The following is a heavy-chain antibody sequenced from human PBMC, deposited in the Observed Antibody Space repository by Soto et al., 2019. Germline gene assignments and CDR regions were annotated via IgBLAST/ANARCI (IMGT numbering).Heavy chain of an antibody. V-gene: IGHV4-34*01. CDR3: ARGKVVVAATLTFDY. Sequence: SETLSLTCAVYGGSFSGYYWSWIRQPPGKGLEWIGEINHSGSTNYNPSLKSRVTISVDTSKNQFSLKLSSVTAADTAVYYCARGKVVVAATLTFDYWGQGTLVTVSS. CDR1: GGSFSGYY. CDR2: INHSGST. J-gene: IGHJ4*02. D-gene: IGHD2-15*01.